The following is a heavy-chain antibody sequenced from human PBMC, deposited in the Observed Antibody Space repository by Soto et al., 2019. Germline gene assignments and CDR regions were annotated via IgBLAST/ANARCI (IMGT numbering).Heavy chain of an antibody. J-gene: IGHJ4*02. CDR3: AKGLLGQQLAFFDY. Sequence: EVQLLESGGGLVQPGGSLRLSCVASGFTFSSYAMSWVRQAPGKGLEWVSTISGSGGSTYYADSVKGRFTISRDNSKNTLFLHMNSLRAEDTAVYYCAKGLLGQQLAFFDYWGQGTLVTVSS. V-gene: IGHV3-23*01. D-gene: IGHD6-13*01. CDR2: ISGSGGST. CDR1: GFTFSSYA.